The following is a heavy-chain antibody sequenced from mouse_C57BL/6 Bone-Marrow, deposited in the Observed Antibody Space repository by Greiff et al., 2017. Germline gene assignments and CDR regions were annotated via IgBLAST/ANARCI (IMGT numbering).Heavy chain of an antibody. V-gene: IGHV2-2*01. CDR3: ARLGPCFVY. J-gene: IGHJ3*01. CDR1: GFSLTSYG. Sequence: VQLQQSGPGLVQPSQSLSITCTVSGFSLTSYGVHWVRQSPGKGLEWLGVIWSGGSTDYNAAFISRLRIRKDNSKCQVFFKRTGRQTDDQAVYNCARLGPCFVYWGQGNRVTVSA. CDR2: IWSGGST. D-gene: IGHD4-1*01.